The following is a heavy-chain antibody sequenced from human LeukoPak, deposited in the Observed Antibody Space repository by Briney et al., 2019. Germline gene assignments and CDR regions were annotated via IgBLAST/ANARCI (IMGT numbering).Heavy chain of an antibody. J-gene: IGHJ4*02. Sequence: PGGSLRLSCAMSGFTFTNNAMTWVRQAPGKGLEWVSTIGGGDVEIHYADSVKGRLTISRDNSNSTLYLQMNSLRAEDTAVYYCAKDRYSGLNTIDYWGQGTLVTVSS. CDR1: GFTFTNNA. CDR2: IGGGDVEI. V-gene: IGHV3-23*01. D-gene: IGHD6-13*01. CDR3: AKDRYSGLNTIDY.